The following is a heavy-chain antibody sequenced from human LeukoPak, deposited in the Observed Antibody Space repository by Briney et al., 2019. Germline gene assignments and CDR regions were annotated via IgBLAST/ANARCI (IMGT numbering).Heavy chain of an antibody. CDR3: AKDRLEWFYDY. Sequence: PGRSLRLSCAASGFTFNTYGMHWVRQAPGKGLEWVAVISNDGIDKNYADSVKGRFTISRDNSKNTLYLQMNSLRLEDTAVYYCAKDRLEWFYDYWGQGTLVTVS. V-gene: IGHV3-30*18. J-gene: IGHJ4*02. D-gene: IGHD3-3*01. CDR2: ISNDGIDK. CDR1: GFTFNTYG.